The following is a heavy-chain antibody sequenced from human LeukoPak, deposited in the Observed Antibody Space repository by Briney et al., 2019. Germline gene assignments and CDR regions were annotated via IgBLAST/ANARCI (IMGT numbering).Heavy chain of an antibody. CDR2: IYTSGST. D-gene: IGHD3-3*01. V-gene: IGHV4-61*02. CDR1: GGSISSGSYY. CDR3: ARVDFWSGYYSDY. J-gene: IGHJ4*02. Sequence: SETLSLTCTVSGGSISSGSYYWGWIRQPPGKGLEWIGRIYTSGSTNYNPSLKSRVTISVDTSKNQFSLKLSSVTAADTAVYYCARVDFWSGYYSDYWGQGTLVTVSS.